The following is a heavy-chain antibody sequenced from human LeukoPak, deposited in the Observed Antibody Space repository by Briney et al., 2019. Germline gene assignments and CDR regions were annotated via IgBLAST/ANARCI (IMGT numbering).Heavy chain of an antibody. Sequence: PGGSLRLSCAASGFTFKSDWLNWVRQGPGKGLEWVANIKRDGSEKYYVDSVKGRFTISRDNAKNSLYLQMNSLRAEDTAVYYCARDPCSSTSCYVGWFDPWGQGTLVTVSS. CDR2: IKRDGSEK. D-gene: IGHD2-2*01. CDR1: GFTFKSDW. CDR3: ARDPCSSTSCYVGWFDP. J-gene: IGHJ5*02. V-gene: IGHV3-7*01.